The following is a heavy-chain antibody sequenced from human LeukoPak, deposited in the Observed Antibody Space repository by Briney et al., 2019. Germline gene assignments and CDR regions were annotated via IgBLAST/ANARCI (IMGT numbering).Heavy chain of an antibody. CDR1: GFTFSSYA. J-gene: IGHJ3*02. D-gene: IGHD3-10*01. CDR2: ISGSGGST. Sequence: PGGSLRLSCAASGFTFSSYAMSWVRQAPGKGLEWVSAISGSGGSTYYADSVKGRFTISRDNSKNTLYLQMNSLRAEDTAVYYCAKFMRAWFGELLSHAFDIWGQGTMVTVSS. CDR3: AKFMRAWFGELLSHAFDI. V-gene: IGHV3-23*01.